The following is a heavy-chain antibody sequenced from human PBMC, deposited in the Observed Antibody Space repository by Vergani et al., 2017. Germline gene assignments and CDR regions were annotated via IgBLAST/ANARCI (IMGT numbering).Heavy chain of an antibody. Sequence: QVQLPQWGAGLLKPSETLSLTCAVYGGSFSGYYWSWIRQPPGKGLEWIGEINHSGSTNYNPSLRSRVTISVDTSKDQFSLKLSSVTAADTAVYYCARGRGPQQLVRYYYYMDVSGKGTTVTVSS. D-gene: IGHD6-13*01. CDR3: ARGRGPQQLVRYYYYMDV. J-gene: IGHJ6*03. V-gene: IGHV4-34*01. CDR2: INHSGST. CDR1: GGSFSGYY.